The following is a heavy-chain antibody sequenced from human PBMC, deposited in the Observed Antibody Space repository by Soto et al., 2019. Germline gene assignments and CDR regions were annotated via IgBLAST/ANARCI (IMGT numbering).Heavy chain of an antibody. Sequence: QVQLQESGPGLVKPSQTLSLTCPVSGGSISSGGYFWSWVRQHPGKGLEWIGNIYYSGRTYYNPSLKSRVTISEDTYKNQFPLKLSSVTAADTAVYYCARFAREENPTVGSWYYFDYWGQGTRVTVSS. J-gene: IGHJ4*02. CDR2: IYYSGRT. D-gene: IGHD6-13*01. V-gene: IGHV4-31*03. CDR3: ARFAREENPTVGSWYYFDY. CDR1: GGSISSGGYF.